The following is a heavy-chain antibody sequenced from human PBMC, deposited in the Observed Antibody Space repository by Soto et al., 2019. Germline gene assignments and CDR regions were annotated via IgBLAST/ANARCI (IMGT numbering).Heavy chain of an antibody. CDR2: IYYSGST. J-gene: IGHJ5*02. Sequence: SETLSLTCTVSGGSISSYYWSWIRQPPGKGLEWIGYIYYSGSTNYNPSLKSRVTISVDTSKNQFSLKLSSVTAADTAVYYCARWSGSYGPHNWFDPWGQGTLVTVSS. CDR3: ARWSGSYGPHNWFDP. CDR1: GGSISSYY. D-gene: IGHD1-26*01. V-gene: IGHV4-59*01.